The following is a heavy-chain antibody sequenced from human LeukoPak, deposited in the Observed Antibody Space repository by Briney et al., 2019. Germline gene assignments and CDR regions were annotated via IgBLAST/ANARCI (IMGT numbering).Heavy chain of an antibody. Sequence: GGSLRLSCAASGFTFSSYALTWVRQAPGKGLEWVSAISGNGGSTYYPDSVKGRFTVSRDNSKNTLYLQMNSLRAEDTAVYYCAREERVVGAAFEYWGQGTLVTVAS. J-gene: IGHJ4*02. V-gene: IGHV3-23*01. CDR3: AREERVVGAAFEY. CDR2: ISGNGGST. D-gene: IGHD1-26*01. CDR1: GFTFSSYA.